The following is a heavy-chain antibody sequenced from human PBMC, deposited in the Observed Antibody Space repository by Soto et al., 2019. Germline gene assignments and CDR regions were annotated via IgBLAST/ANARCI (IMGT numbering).Heavy chain of an antibody. D-gene: IGHD2-21*02. CDR2: INAGNGNT. CDR1: GYTFTSYA. V-gene: IGHV1-3*05. Sequence: QVQLVQSGAEEKKPGASVKVSCKASGYTFTSYAMHWVRQAPGQRLEWMGWINAGNGNTKYSQKFQGRVTITRDTSASIAYMELSSLRSEDTAVYSSAWSIVVGTPLDYSGQVTLVTGSS. J-gene: IGHJ4*02. CDR3: AWSIVVGTPLDY.